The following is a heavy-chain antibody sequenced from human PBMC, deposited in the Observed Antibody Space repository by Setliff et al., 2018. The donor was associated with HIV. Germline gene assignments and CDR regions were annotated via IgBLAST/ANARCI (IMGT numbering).Heavy chain of an antibody. CDR3: ARHSGVASPSWFDP. D-gene: IGHD3-10*01. CDR2: IYSSGST. J-gene: IGHJ5*02. Sequence: LSLTCTVSGGSISGHYWSWIRQPPGRGLEWIGYIYSSGSTNFNPPLQSRVTISVDTSKNQFSLKLSSVTAADTAVYYCARHSGVASPSWFDPWGQGTLVTVSS. V-gene: IGHV4-4*09. CDR1: GGSISGHY.